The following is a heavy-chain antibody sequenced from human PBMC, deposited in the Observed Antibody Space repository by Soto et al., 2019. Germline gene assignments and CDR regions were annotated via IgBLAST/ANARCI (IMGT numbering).Heavy chain of an antibody. V-gene: IGHV3-30*18. CDR3: PKLKVRGVIITPFDS. Sequence: QVQLVESGGGVVQPGRSLRLSCAASGFTFSSYGIHWVRQAPGKGLEWVADISYDGGNKYYADSVKGRFTISRDNSKNTLHLQMNSLRAEDTAVYYCPKLKVRGVIITPFDSWGQGTLVTVSS. D-gene: IGHD3-10*01. J-gene: IGHJ4*02. CDR2: ISYDGGNK. CDR1: GFTFSSYG.